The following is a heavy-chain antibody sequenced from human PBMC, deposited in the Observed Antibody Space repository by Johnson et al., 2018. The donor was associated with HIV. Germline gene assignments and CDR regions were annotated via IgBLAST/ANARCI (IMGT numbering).Heavy chain of an antibody. V-gene: IGHV3-9*01. CDR1: GFTFDDYA. D-gene: IGHD1-14*01. J-gene: IGHJ3*02. CDR3: ARADCNHGGAFDI. CDR2: ISWNSGSI. Sequence: EVQLVESGGGLVQPGRSLRLSCAASGFTFDDYAMHWVRQAPGKGLEWVSGISWNSGSIGYADSVRGRFTISRDNSKNTVYLQMNSLRAEDTAVYYCARADCNHGGAFDIWGQGTMVNVSS.